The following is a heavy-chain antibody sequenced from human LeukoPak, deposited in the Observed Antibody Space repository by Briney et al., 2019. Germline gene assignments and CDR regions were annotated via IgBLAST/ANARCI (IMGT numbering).Heavy chain of an antibody. D-gene: IGHD5-18*01. CDR3: ARDQGYSYGYLYGGAIDY. CDR1: GFTFSSDS. V-gene: IGHV3-21*01. J-gene: IGHJ4*02. CDR2: ISSSSSYI. Sequence: GGSLRLSCAASGFTFSSDSMNWVRQAPGKGLEWVSSISSSSSYIYYADSVKGRYTISRDNAKNSLYLQMNSLRAEDTAVYYCARDQGYSYGYLYGGAIDYWGQGTLVTASS.